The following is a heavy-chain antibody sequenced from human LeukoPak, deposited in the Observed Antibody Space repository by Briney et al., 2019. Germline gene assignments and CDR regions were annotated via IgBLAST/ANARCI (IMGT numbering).Heavy chain of an antibody. CDR1: GFTFDDYA. CDR2: ISWNSGSI. CDR3: AKDIVPYYYDSSGPTKPDDAFDI. J-gene: IGHJ3*02. V-gene: IGHV3-9*01. D-gene: IGHD3-22*01. Sequence: AGGSLRLSCAASGFTFDDYAMHWVRQAPGKGLEWVSGISWNSGSIGYADSVKGRFTISRDNAKNSLYLQMNSLRAEDTALYYCAKDIVPYYYDSSGPTKPDDAFDIWGQGTMVTVSS.